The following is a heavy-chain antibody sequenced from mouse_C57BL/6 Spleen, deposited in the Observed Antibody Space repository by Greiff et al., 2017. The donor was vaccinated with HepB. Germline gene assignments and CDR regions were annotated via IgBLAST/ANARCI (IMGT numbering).Heavy chain of an antibody. D-gene: IGHD1-1*01. CDR1: GFNIKDYY. CDR2: IDPEDGET. Sequence: VHVKQSGAELVKPGASVKLSCTASGFNIKDYYMHWVKQRTEQGLEWIGRIDPEDGETQYAPKFQGKATITADTSYNTAYLQLSSLKSEDTAVSYCVYYYGSEWYFDVWGTGTTVTVSS. CDR3: VYYYGSEWYFDV. V-gene: IGHV14-2*01. J-gene: IGHJ1*03.